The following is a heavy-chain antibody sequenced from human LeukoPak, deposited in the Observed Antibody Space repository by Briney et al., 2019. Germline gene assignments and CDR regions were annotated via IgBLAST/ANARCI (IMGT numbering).Heavy chain of an antibody. Sequence: SGGSLRLSCAASGFTFSGSAMSWVRQAPGEGLEWVSLISYSGANSYYTDSVRGRFTISRDNSKDTLFLQMNSLRAEDTAIYYCARDMQLSTWGRGTMVTVSS. V-gene: IGHV3-23*01. CDR2: ISYSGANS. CDR1: GFTFSGSA. CDR3: ARDMQLST. J-gene: IGHJ3*01. D-gene: IGHD3-16*02.